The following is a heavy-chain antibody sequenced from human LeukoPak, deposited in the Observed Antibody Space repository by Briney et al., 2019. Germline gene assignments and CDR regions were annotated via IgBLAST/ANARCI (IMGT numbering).Heavy chain of an antibody. V-gene: IGHV3-33*01. J-gene: IGHJ6*02. CDR2: IWYNGSNK. Sequence: GGSLRLSCAASGFTFSSYGMHWVRQAPGKGLEWVAVIWYNGSNKYYADSAKGRFTISRDNSKNTLYLQMNSLRAEDTAVYYCARDTPYGSGSYGYYYGMDVWGQGTTVTVSS. D-gene: IGHD3-10*01. CDR1: GFTFSSYG. CDR3: ARDTPYGSGSYGYYYGMDV.